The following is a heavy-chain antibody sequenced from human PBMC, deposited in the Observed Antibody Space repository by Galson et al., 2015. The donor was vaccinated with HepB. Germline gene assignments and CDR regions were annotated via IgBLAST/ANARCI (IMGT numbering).Heavy chain of an antibody. CDR2: INTAAGDT. J-gene: IGHJ4*02. V-gene: IGHV1-3*04. CDR1: GYTFTTYG. Sequence: SVKVSCKGSGYTFTTYGIHWLRQAPGHRLEWMGWINTAAGDTKYSQNFRDRVTITMDTSASTAYMELSSLKSEDTAVYYCARIHRSSQGYWGQGTLVTVSS. CDR3: ARIHRSSQGY. D-gene: IGHD2-2*01.